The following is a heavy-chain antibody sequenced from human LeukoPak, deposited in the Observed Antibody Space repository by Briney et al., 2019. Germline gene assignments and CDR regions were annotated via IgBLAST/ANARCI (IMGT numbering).Heavy chain of an antibody. J-gene: IGHJ4*02. CDR2: IWYDGSNE. Sequence: PGGSLRLSCAASGFTFSRNGMHWVRQAPGKGLEWVADIWYDGSNEYYADSVKGRFTVSRDNSKNTMYLQMNSLRAEDTAVYYCAKDRDYIMGIVDYWGQGTLVTVSS. CDR3: AKDRDYIMGIVDY. D-gene: IGHD4/OR15-4a*01. V-gene: IGHV3-33*06. CDR1: GFTFSRNG.